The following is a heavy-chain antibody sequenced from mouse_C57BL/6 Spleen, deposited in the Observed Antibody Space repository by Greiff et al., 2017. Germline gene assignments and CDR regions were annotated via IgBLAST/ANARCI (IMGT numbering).Heavy chain of an antibody. CDR2: IYPRSGNT. CDR3: ARGRNYGSSYPHAMDY. V-gene: IGHV1-81*01. J-gene: IGHJ4*01. Sequence: QVQLQQSGAELARPGASVKLSCKASGYTFTSYGISWVKQRTGQGLEWIGEIYPRSGNTYYNEKFKGKATLTADKSSSTAYMELRSLTSEDSAVYFCARGRNYGSSYPHAMDYWGQGTSVTVSS. CDR1: GYTFTSYG. D-gene: IGHD1-1*01.